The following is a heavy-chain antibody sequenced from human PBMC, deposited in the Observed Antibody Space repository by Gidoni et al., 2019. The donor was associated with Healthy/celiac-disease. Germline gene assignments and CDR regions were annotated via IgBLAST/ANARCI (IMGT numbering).Heavy chain of an antibody. CDR3: AKDWSGGSWYYYGMDV. V-gene: IGHV3-9*01. J-gene: IGHJ6*02. CDR2: ISWNSGSI. Sequence: EVQLVESGGGLVQPGRSLRLSCAAYGFTFDDSAMHWVRQAPGKGLEWVSGISWNSGSIGYADSVKGRFTISRDNAKNSLYLQMNSLRAEDTALYYCAKDWSGGSWYYYGMDVWGQGTTVTVSS. CDR1: GFTFDDSA. D-gene: IGHD6-13*01.